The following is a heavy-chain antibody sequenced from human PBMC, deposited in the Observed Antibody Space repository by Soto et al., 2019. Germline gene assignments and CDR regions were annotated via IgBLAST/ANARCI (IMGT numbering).Heavy chain of an antibody. CDR1: GGSISSRSYY. CDR2: IYYSGST. CDR3: ARRLSGAQYFPP. V-gene: IGHV4-39*01. Sequence: QLQLQESGPGLVKPSETLSLTCIVSGGSISSRSYYWGWIRQPPGKGLEWIGCIYYSGSTYYNPSLKSRVXIXVXXSKNQFSRTLSSVTAADTPVYYCARRLSGAQYFPPWGQGTLVTVSS. D-gene: IGHD6-19*01. J-gene: IGHJ1*01.